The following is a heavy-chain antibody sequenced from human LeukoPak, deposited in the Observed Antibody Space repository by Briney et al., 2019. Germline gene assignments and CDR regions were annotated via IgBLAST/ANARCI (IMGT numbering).Heavy chain of an antibody. V-gene: IGHV4-39*07. CDR3: ARWEYSREY. D-gene: IGHD6-6*01. Sequence: SETLSLTCTVSGVSISSSNSYWGWIRQPPGKGLEWIGSIYYSGSTNYNPSLKSRVTISVDTSKNQFSLKLSSVTAADTAVYYCARWEYSREYWGQGTLVTVSS. J-gene: IGHJ4*02. CDR1: GVSISSSNSY. CDR2: IYYSGST.